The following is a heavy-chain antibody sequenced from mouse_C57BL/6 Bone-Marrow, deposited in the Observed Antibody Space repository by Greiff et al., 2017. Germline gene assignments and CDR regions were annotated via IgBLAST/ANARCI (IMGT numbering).Heavy chain of an antibody. D-gene: IGHD1-1*01. J-gene: IGHJ1*03. CDR2: INPNNGGT. Sequence: VQLKQSGPELVKPGASVKMSCKASGYTFTDYNMHWVKQSHGKSLEWIGYINPNNGGTSYNQKFKGKATLTVNKSSSTAYMELRSLTSEDSAVYYCARSTTVVVPYWYFDVWGTGTTVTVSS. V-gene: IGHV1-22*01. CDR1: GYTFTDYN. CDR3: ARSTTVVVPYWYFDV.